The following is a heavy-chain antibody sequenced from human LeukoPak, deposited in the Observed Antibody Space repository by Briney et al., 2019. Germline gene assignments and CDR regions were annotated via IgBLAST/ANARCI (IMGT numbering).Heavy chain of an antibody. Sequence: SGTLSLTCAVSGGSISSSNWWSWVRQPPGKGLAWIGEIYHSGSTNYNPSLKSRVTISVDKSKNQFSLKLSSVTAADTAVYYCASFRYSSSWNWFDPWGQGTLVTVSS. J-gene: IGHJ5*02. CDR2: IYHSGST. CDR3: ASFRYSSSWNWFDP. CDR1: GGSISSSNW. D-gene: IGHD6-13*01. V-gene: IGHV4-4*02.